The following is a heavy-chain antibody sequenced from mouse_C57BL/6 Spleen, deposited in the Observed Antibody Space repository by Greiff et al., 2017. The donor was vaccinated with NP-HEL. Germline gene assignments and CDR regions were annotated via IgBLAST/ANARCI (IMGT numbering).Heavy chain of an antibody. CDR1: GYAFSSSW. CDR2: IYPGDGDT. V-gene: IGHV1-82*01. CDR3: AGEGVAYYDYPAD. J-gene: IGHJ3*01. Sequence: QVQLKESGPELVKPGASVKISCKASGYAFSSSWMNWVKQRPGKGLEWIGRIYPGDGDTNYNGKFKGKATLTADKSSSTAYMQLSSLTSEDSAVYYCAGEGVAYYDYPADGGQGTLLTVSA. D-gene: IGHD2-4*01.